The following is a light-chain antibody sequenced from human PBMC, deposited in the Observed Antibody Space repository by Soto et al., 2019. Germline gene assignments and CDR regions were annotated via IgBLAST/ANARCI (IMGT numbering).Light chain of an antibody. Sequence: QSALTQPRSVSGSPGQSLTISCSGTSSDVGGYNHVSWYQQHPGKAPKLLIYVVTERPSGVPDRFSGSKSGNTASLTISGLQAEDEADYYCCSYAGSYTFVVFGEGTKLTVL. J-gene: IGLJ2*01. V-gene: IGLV2-11*01. CDR3: CSYAGSYTFVV. CDR2: VVT. CDR1: SSDVGGYNH.